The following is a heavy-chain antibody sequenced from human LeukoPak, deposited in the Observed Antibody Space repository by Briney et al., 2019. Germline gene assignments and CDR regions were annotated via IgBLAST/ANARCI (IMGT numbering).Heavy chain of an antibody. D-gene: IGHD6-13*01. CDR2: ISSRSATI. CDR1: GFTVSSNY. V-gene: IGHV3-48*01. CDR3: ARDPLSSSSFDL. J-gene: IGHJ4*02. Sequence: GGSLRLSCAASGFTVSSNYMSWVRQAPGKGLEWVSYISSRSATIYYADSVKGRFTISRDNAKNSLYLQMNSLRAEDTAVYYCARDPLSSSSFDLWGQGTLVTVSS.